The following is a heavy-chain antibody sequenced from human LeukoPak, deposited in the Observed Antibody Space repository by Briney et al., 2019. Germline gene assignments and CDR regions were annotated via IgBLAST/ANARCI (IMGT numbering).Heavy chain of an antibody. CDR3: ARDSHSSGWYGYFDY. D-gene: IGHD6-19*01. CDR1: GFTFSSYW. V-gene: IGHV3-7*03. Sequence: GGSLRLSCAASGFTFSSYWMSWVRQAPGKGLAWVANIKREGSKKNEVDSVKGRFTISGDNAKNSRYLQRNSRRAEDTAVYYCARDSHSSGWYGYFDYWGQGTLVTVSS. J-gene: IGHJ4*02. CDR2: IKREGSKK.